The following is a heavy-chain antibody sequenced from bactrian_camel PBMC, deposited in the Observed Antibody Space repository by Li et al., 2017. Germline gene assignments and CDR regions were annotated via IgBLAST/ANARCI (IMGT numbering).Heavy chain of an antibody. V-gene: IGHV3S53*01. J-gene: IGHJ4*01. Sequence: VQLVESGGSTVQAGGSLRLSCVASTFLRCMSWYRQAPGKKREGVASLTRDGSADYLNSVKGRFTISQDSASKTLYLQMNSLKPEDTAMYYCAADDLPRLRSGLLQRPSDFNYWGQGTQVTVS. CDR1: TFLRC. CDR2: LTRDGSA. D-gene: IGHD2*01. CDR3: AADDLPRLRSGLLQRPSDFNY.